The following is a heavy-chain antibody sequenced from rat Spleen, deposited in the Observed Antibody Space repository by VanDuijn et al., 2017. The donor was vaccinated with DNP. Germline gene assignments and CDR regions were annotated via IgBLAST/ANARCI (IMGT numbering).Heavy chain of an antibody. D-gene: IGHD1-1*01. V-gene: IGHV2-16*01. J-gene: IGHJ1*01. CDR3: ARWDYYSGYWYFDF. Sequence: QVQLEESGPGLLQPSQTLSLTCTVSGFSLTKYGVSWVRQPPGKGLEWIAAIWSGGSTDYNSALKSRLSISRDTSKSQVLLKMNSLQTEDTAMYFCARWDYYSGYWYFDFWGPGTMVTVSS. CDR1: GFSLTKYG. CDR2: IWSGGST.